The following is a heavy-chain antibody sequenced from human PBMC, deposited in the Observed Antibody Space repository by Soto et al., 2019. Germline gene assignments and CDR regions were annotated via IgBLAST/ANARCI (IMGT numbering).Heavy chain of an antibody. J-gene: IGHJ4*02. CDR3: AREEDIVVVPPAMDS. CDR2: ISSSSYTI. CDR1: GFTFSRYS. Sequence: EVQLVESGGGLVHRGGSLRLSCAASGFTFSRYSMHWVRQAPGKGLEWVSYISSSSYTIIYADSVKGRFTISRDNAKNSLYLQMNSLRDEDTAVYYCAREEDIVVVPPAMDSWGQGTRVTVSS. D-gene: IGHD2-2*01. V-gene: IGHV3-48*02.